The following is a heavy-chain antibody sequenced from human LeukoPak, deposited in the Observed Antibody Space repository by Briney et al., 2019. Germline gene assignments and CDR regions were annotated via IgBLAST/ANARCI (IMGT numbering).Heavy chain of an antibody. D-gene: IGHD3-16*01. V-gene: IGHV3-48*03. CDR1: GFTFSSYE. J-gene: IGHJ4*02. CDR2: ISSSGTTK. CDR3: ARDPAVSYDYVWGSFAGY. Sequence: AGGSLRLSCAASGFTFSSYEMNWVRQAPGKGLEWISYISSSGTTKYYADSVKGRFTISRDNAKNSLYLQMNSLRAEDTAVYYCARDPAVSYDYVWGSFAGYWGQGTLVTVSS.